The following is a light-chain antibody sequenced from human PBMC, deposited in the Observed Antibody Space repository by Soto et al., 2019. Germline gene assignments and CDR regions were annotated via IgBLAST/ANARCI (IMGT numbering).Light chain of an antibody. V-gene: IGLV2-14*03. Sequence: QSALTQPASVSGSPGQSIAISCTGTSSDVGAYNFVCWFQQHPGEAPKLMIYDVATRPSGISDRFSGSKSGNTASLTISGLKAEDEAHYYCSSYTTSGTLVFGGGTQLPVL. J-gene: IGLJ2*01. CDR2: DVA. CDR1: SSDVGAYNF. CDR3: SSYTTSGTLV.